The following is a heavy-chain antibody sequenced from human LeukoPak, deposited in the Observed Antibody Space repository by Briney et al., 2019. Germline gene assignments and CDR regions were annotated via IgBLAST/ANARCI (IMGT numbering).Heavy chain of an antibody. Sequence: GGSLRLSCAASGFTFSSFGMHWVRQAPGKGLEWVAVIWYDASNKYYADSVKGRFTISRDNSKNTLYLQMNSLRDDDTAVYYCARDFCSSISCQDYWGQGTLVTVSS. CDR2: IWYDASNK. CDR1: GFTFSSFG. J-gene: IGHJ4*02. V-gene: IGHV3-33*01. CDR3: ARDFCSSISCQDY. D-gene: IGHD2-2*01.